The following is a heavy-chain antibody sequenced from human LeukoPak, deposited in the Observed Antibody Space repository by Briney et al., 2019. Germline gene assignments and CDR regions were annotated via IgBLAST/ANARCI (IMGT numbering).Heavy chain of an antibody. V-gene: IGHV3-7*03. D-gene: IGHD2-2*02. CDR3: ARVDVVVPAAIRYYYYYGMDV. Sequence: GGSLRLSCAASGFTFSSYWMSWVRQAPGKGLEWVANIKQDGSEKYYVDSVKGRFTISRDNAKNSLYLQMNSLRAEDTAVYYCARVDVVVPAAIRYYYYYGMDVWGQGTTVTVPS. CDR2: IKQDGSEK. J-gene: IGHJ6*02. CDR1: GFTFSSYW.